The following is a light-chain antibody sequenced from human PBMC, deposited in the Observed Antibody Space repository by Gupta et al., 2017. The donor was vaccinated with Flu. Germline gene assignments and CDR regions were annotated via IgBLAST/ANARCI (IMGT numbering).Light chain of an antibody. CDR1: QSINNY. J-gene: IGKJ1*01. CDR3: QQYDNSPWT. CDR2: KAS. V-gene: IGKV1-5*03. Sequence: DIQVTQSPSTLSASAGDRVSITCRASQSINNYLAWYQQKPGKAPKLLINKASNLEGGVPSRFSGSGSGTEFTLTISSLQPDDFATYYCQQYDNSPWTFGQGTKVEIK.